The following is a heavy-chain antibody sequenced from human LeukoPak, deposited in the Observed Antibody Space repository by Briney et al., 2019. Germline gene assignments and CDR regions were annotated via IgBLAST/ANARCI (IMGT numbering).Heavy chain of an antibody. J-gene: IGHJ4*02. V-gene: IGHV1-3*03. CDR3: ARSAVYGGKPHPYFDY. Sequence: ASVKVSCKASGYTFTSYAMHWVRQAPGQRPEWMGWINAGNGNTKYSQEFQGRVTITRDTSASTAYMELSSLRSEDMAVYYCARSAVYGGKPHPYFDYWGQGTLVTVSS. D-gene: IGHD4-23*01. CDR1: GYTFTSYA. CDR2: INAGNGNT.